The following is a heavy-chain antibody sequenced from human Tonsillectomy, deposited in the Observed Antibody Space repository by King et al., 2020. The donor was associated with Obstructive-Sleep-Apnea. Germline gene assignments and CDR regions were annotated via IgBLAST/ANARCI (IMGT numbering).Heavy chain of an antibody. CDR1: GYTFTSYY. D-gene: IGHD2-15*01. V-gene: IGHV1-46*03. J-gene: IGHJ4*02. CDR2: INPSGGST. CDR3: ASTKGYRSGGSCYYFDY. Sequence: QLVQSGAEVKKPGASVKVSCKASGYTFTSYYMHWVRQAPGQGLEWMGIINPSGGSTSYAQKFQGRVTMTRDTSTSTVYMELSSLRSEDTAVYYCASTKGYRSGGSCYYFDYWGQGTLVTVAS.